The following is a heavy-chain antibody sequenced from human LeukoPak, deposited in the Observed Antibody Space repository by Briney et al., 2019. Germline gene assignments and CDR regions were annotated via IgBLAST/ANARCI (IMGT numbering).Heavy chain of an antibody. CDR3: ARDGGDTTVVTPFSAFDI. CDR1: GGTFSSYA. V-gene: IGHV1-69*05. J-gene: IGHJ3*02. CDR2: IIPIFGTA. D-gene: IGHD4-23*01. Sequence: ASVKVSCKASGGTFSSYAISWVRQAPGQGLEWMGGIIPIFGTANYAQKFQGRVTITTDESTSTAYMELSSLRSEDTAVYYCARDGGDTTVVTPFSAFDIWGQGTMVTVSS.